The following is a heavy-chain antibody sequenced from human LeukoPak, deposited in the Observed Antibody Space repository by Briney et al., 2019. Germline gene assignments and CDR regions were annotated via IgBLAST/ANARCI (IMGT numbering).Heavy chain of an antibody. V-gene: IGHV3-11*05. Sequence: GGSLRLSCAASGFTFSDYYMSWIRQAPGKGLEWVSYISSSSSYTNYADSVKGRFAISRDNAKNSLYLQMNSLRAEDTAAYHCAREGRYCSGGSCDGGDAFDIWGQGTMVTVSS. J-gene: IGHJ3*02. CDR3: AREGRYCSGGSCDGGDAFDI. CDR2: ISSSSSYT. CDR1: GFTFSDYY. D-gene: IGHD2-15*01.